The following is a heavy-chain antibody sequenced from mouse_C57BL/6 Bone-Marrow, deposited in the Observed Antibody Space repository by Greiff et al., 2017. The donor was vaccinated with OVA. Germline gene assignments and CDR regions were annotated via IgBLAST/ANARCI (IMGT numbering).Heavy chain of an antibody. Sequence: VKLMESGPGLVQPSQSLSITCTVSGFSLTSYGVHWVRQSPGKGLEWLGVIWRGGSTDYNAAFMSRLSITKDNSKSQVFFKMNSLQADDTAIYYCASYYDYDEDYAMDYWGQGTSVTVSS. D-gene: IGHD2-4*01. J-gene: IGHJ4*01. CDR1: GFSLTSYG. CDR3: ASYYDYDEDYAMDY. V-gene: IGHV2-5*01. CDR2: IWRGGST.